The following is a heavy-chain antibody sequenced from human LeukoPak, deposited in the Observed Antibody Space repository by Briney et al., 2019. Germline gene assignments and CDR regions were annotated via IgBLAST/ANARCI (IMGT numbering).Heavy chain of an antibody. V-gene: IGHV5-51*01. Sequence: GESLKISCKGSGYIFTNYWIGWVRQMPGKGLEWMGVIYPGDSDTRYSPSFQGQVTISVDKSVNTAYLQWSSLKASDTAIYYCARQGLRYLDWSVDSWGQGTLVTVSS. D-gene: IGHD3-3*01. J-gene: IGHJ4*02. CDR3: ARQGLRYLDWSVDS. CDR1: GYIFTNYW. CDR2: IYPGDSDT.